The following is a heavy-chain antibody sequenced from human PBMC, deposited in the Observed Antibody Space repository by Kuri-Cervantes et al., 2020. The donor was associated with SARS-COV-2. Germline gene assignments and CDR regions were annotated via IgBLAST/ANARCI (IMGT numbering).Heavy chain of an antibody. D-gene: IGHD3-3*01. CDR3: ARGGPITIFGVVTKRFDY. Sequence: ASVKVSCKASGYTFTTYGITWVRQAPGQGLEWMGWISTYNANADYAQKLQGRVTMTRDTSISTAYMELSRLRSDDTAVYYCARGGPITIFGVVTKRFDYWGQGTLVTVSS. V-gene: IGHV1-18*04. CDR2: ISTYNANA. CDR1: GYTFTTYG. J-gene: IGHJ4*02.